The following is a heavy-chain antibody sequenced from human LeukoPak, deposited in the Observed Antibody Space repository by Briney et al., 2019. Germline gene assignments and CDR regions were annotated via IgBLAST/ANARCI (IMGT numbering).Heavy chain of an antibody. V-gene: IGHV1-69*13. CDR1: GYTFTSYG. CDR2: IIPIFGTA. CDR3: ARDIGISGGVPGDY. J-gene: IGHJ4*02. D-gene: IGHD1-14*01. Sequence: SVKVSCKASGYTFTSYGISWVRQAPGQGLEWMGGIIPIFGTANYAQKFQGRVTITADESTSTAYMELSSLRSEDTAVYYCARDIGISGGVPGDYWGQGTLVTVSS.